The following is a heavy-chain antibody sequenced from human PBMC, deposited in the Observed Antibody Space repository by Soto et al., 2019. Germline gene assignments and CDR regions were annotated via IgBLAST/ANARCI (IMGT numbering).Heavy chain of an antibody. CDR3: ASQLHGDYVVDY. CDR1: GGSISSSSYY. J-gene: IGHJ4*02. CDR2: IYYSGST. D-gene: IGHD4-17*01. Sequence: PSETLSLTCTVSGGSISSSSYYWGWIRQPPGKGLEWIGSIYYSGSTYYNPSLKSRVTISVDTSKNQFSLKLSSVTAADTAVYYCASQLHGDYVVDYWGQGTLVTVSS. V-gene: IGHV4-39*01.